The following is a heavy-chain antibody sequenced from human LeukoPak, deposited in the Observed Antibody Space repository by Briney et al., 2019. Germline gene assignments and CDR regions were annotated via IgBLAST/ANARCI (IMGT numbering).Heavy chain of an antibody. CDR2: ISGSGGTT. V-gene: IGHV3-23*01. J-gene: IGHJ4*02. Sequence: GGSLRLSCAASGFTLYTYAMNWVRQAPGKGLQWVAAISGSGGTTYYADSVKGRFTISRDNSKNTVYLQLSSLRAEDTAVYYCAKDPSDFLVDCWGQGTLVTVSS. D-gene: IGHD2-21*02. CDR1: GFTLYTYA. CDR3: AKDPSDFLVDC.